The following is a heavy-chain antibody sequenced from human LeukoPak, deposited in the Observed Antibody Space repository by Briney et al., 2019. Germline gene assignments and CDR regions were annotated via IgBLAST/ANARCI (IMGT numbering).Heavy chain of an antibody. J-gene: IGHJ1*01. CDR1: GGSISSSRYF. Sequence: SETLSLTCSVSGGSISSSRYFWGWIRQPPGKGLEWIGSIYYRGSTYYNPSLLSRVTISGDTSKNQFSLNLSSVTAADTAVYYCARAYGGNSQYFQHWGQGTLVTVSS. D-gene: IGHD4-23*01. CDR3: ARAYGGNSQYFQH. CDR2: IYYRGST. V-gene: IGHV4-39*07.